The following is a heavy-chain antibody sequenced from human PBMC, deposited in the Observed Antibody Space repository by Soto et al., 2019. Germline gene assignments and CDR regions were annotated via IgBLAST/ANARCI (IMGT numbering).Heavy chain of an antibody. D-gene: IGHD3-22*01. V-gene: IGHV1-18*01. CDR3: ARQLPINYYDSSGYLEFDY. Sequence: GASVKLSCKASGYTFTSYGISWVRQATGQGLEWMGWTSAYNGNTNYAQKLQGRVTMTTDTSTSTAYMGLRSLRSDDTAVYYCARQLPINYYDSSGYLEFDYWGQGTLVTVSS. CDR2: TSAYNGNT. CDR1: GYTFTSYG. J-gene: IGHJ4*02.